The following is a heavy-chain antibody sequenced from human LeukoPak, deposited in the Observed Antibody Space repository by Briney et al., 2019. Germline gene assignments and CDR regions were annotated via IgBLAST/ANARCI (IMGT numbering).Heavy chain of an antibody. Sequence: SETLSLTCTVSGGSISSYYWSWIRQPPGKGLEWIGYIYYSGSTKYKPSLKSRVAISVDTSKNQFSLKLSSVTAADTAVYYCARGRFLDAFDVWGQGTMVTVSS. D-gene: IGHD3-3*01. CDR1: GGSISSYY. CDR3: ARGRFLDAFDV. V-gene: IGHV4-59*01. J-gene: IGHJ3*01. CDR2: IYYSGST.